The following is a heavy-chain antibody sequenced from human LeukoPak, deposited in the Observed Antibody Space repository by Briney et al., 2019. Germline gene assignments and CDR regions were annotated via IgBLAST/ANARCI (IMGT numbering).Heavy chain of an antibody. J-gene: IGHJ3*02. V-gene: IGHV1-2*02. D-gene: IGHD3-3*01. Sequence: ASVTVSCTASGYTFTGYYMHWVRQAPGQGLEWMGWINPNSGGTNYAQKFQERVTITRDMSTSTAYMELSSLRSEDTAVYYCAAGTTYYDFWAGGAFDIWGQGTMVTVSS. CDR1: GYTFTGYY. CDR3: AAGTTYYDFWAGGAFDI. CDR2: INPNSGGT.